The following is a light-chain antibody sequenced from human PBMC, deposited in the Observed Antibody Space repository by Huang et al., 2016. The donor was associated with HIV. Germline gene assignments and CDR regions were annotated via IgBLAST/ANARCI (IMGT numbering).Light chain of an antibody. CDR3: QKYDSAPRT. J-gene: IGKJ1*01. CDR2: VAS. CDR1: QVICNS. V-gene: IGKV1-27*01. Sequence: DIQMTQSPSSLSAFVGDTVTITCRASQVICNSLALYQQKPGRPPKLLIYVASTLQSGVPSRFSGSGSGTDFTLTISNLQTEDVATYYCQKYDSAPRTFGQGTRV.